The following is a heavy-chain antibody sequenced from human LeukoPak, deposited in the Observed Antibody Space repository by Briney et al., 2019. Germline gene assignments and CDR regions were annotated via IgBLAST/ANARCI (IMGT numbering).Heavy chain of an antibody. CDR3: ARGQGEVLRFLEWLFHYFDY. V-gene: IGHV4-34*01. CDR1: GGSSSGYY. D-gene: IGHD3-3*01. Sequence: KASETLSLTCAVYGGSSSGYYWSWIHQPPGKGLEWIREINHSGSTNYNPSLKSRVTISVDTSKNQFSLKLSSVTAADTAVYYCARGQGEVLRFLEWLFHYFDYWGQGTLATVPS. CDR2: INHSGST. J-gene: IGHJ4*02.